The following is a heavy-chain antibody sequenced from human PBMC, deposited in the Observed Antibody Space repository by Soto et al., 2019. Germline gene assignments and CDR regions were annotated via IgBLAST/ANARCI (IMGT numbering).Heavy chain of an antibody. CDR1: GFAFTRYS. CDR2: ISSTTNYI. V-gene: IGHV3-21*06. J-gene: IGHJ4*02. CDR3: ERESEDLTSNFDY. Sequence: GGSLRLSCAASGFAFTRYSMNWVRQAPGKGLEWVSSISSTTNYIYYGDSMKGRFTISRDNAKNSLYLEMNSLRAEDTAVYYCERESEDLTSNFDYWGQGTLVTVSS.